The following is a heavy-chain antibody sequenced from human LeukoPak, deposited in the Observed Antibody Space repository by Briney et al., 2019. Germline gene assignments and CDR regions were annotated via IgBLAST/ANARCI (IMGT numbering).Heavy chain of an antibody. J-gene: IGHJ4*02. Sequence: PGGALRLSCAASGFTFSSYGMHWVRQAPGKGLERVALISYDGSNKYYADSVKGRFTIPRDNSKNTLYLQMNSLRAEDTAVYYCAKDPDVVVVPAKPTGFDYWGQGTLVTVSS. CDR1: GFTFSSYG. D-gene: IGHD2-2*01. V-gene: IGHV3-30*18. CDR2: ISYDGSNK. CDR3: AKDPDVVVVPAKPTGFDY.